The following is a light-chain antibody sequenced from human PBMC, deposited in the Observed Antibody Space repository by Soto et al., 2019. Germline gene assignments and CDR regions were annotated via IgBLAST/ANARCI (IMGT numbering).Light chain of an antibody. V-gene: IGLV2-23*01. CDR3: CSYAGSSTLV. CDR1: SSDVGSYKF. J-gene: IGLJ2*01. Sequence: QSVLAPPASVSGSLGQSITISCTGTSSDVGSYKFVSWYQQHPVKAPKLMIYEGSKRPSGVSNRFSGSKSGNTASLTISGLQAEDEADYYCCSYAGSSTLVFGGGTQLTVL. CDR2: EGS.